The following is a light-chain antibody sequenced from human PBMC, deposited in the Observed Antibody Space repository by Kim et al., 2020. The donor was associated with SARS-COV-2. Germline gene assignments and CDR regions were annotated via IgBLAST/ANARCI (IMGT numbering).Light chain of an antibody. Sequence: LSPGERATLSSRASQSVSSGYLNWYQQKPGQPPRLLIYAVSTRATGIPDRFSGSGSGTDFTLTISRLEPEDFAVYYCQQYGRAPYTFGQGTKLEI. CDR2: AVS. V-gene: IGKV3-20*01. J-gene: IGKJ2*01. CDR1: QSVSSGY. CDR3: QQYGRAPYT.